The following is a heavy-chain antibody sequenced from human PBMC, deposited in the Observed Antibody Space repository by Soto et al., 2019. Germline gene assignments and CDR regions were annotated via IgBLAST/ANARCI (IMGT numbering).Heavy chain of an antibody. CDR2: IYYSGST. D-gene: IGHD5-18*01. CDR3: ARAGTVDTAMVSFDY. J-gene: IGHJ4*02. CDR1: GGSISSYY. Sequence: SETLSLTCTVSGGSISSYYWSWIRQPPGKGLEWIGYIYYSGSTNYNPSLKSRVTISVDTSKNQFSLKLSSVTAADTAVYYCARAGTVDTAMVSFDYWGQGTLVTVSS. V-gene: IGHV4-59*01.